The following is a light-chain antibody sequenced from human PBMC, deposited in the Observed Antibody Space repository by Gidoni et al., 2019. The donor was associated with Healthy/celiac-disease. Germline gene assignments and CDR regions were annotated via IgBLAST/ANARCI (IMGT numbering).Light chain of an antibody. Sequence: DIVPTQSPLSLPVTPGEPASIPRRSSQGPLHSNGYNYLDRYLQKPGQSPQLLIYLGSNRASGVPDRFSGSGSGTDFTLKISRVEAEDVGVYYCMQALQTPWTFGQGTKVEIK. V-gene: IGKV2-28*01. J-gene: IGKJ1*01. CDR2: LGS. CDR3: MQALQTPWT. CDR1: QGPLHSNGYNY.